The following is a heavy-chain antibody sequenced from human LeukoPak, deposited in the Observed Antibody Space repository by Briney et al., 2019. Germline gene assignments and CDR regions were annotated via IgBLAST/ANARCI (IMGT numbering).Heavy chain of an antibody. J-gene: IGHJ4*02. CDR1: GFTFSSYA. Sequence: PGGSLRLSCAASGFTFSSYAMSWARQVPGKGPEWVSGISGSGDSTYYADSVKGRFTISRDNSKSTLYVQMNSLRAEDTAVYYCAKYDYYSSGIHWGQGTLVTVSS. CDR3: AKYDYYSSGIH. CDR2: ISGSGDST. D-gene: IGHD3-10*01. V-gene: IGHV3-23*01.